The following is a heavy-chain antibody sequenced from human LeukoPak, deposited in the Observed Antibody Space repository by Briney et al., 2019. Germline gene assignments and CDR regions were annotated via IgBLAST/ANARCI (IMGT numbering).Heavy chain of an antibody. CDR3: AKDPSYSGYGTYDY. V-gene: IGHV3-23*01. CDR2: ISGSGGST. D-gene: IGHD5-12*01. CDR1: GFTFSSYA. J-gene: IGHJ4*02. Sequence: GGSLRLSCAASGFTFSSYAMNWVRQAPGKGLEWVSGISGSGGSTYYADSVKGRFIISRDNSKNTLYLQMNSLRAEDTAVYYCAKDPSYSGYGTYDYWGQGTLVTVSS.